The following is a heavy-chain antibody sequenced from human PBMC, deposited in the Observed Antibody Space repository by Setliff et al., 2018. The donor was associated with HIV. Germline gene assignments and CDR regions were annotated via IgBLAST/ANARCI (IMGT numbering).Heavy chain of an antibody. V-gene: IGHV3-33*05. CDR2: IPYDGSYK. Sequence: PGGSLRLSCAASGFTFSSYGMHWVRQAPGKGLEWVAFIPYDGSYKYYADSVKGRFTISRDNSRTTMYLQMNSLRAEDTAVYYCARGVFDYWGQGALVTVSS. CDR3: ARGVFDY. J-gene: IGHJ4*02. CDR1: GFTFSSYG.